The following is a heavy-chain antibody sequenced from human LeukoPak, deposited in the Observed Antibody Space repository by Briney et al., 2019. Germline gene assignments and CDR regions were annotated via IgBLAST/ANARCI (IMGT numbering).Heavy chain of an antibody. CDR1: GGTFSSYA. CDR2: IIPILGIA. J-gene: IGHJ4*02. V-gene: IGHV1-69*04. CDR3: ARAPSLLQYSSPDNDY. D-gene: IGHD6-6*01. Sequence: GASVKVSCKASGGTFSSYAISWVRQAPGQGLEWMGRIIPILGIANYAQKFQGRVTITADKSTTTAYMELRSLRSDDTAVYYCARAPSLLQYSSPDNDYWGQGTLVTVSS.